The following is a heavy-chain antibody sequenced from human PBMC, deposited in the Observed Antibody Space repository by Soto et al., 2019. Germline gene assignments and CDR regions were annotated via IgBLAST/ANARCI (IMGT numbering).Heavy chain of an antibody. CDR3: ARLELPLEYSSSWHYYYYGMDV. D-gene: IGHD6-13*01. Sequence: SETLSLTCTVSGGSISSSSYYWGWIRQPPGKGLEWIGSIYYSGSTYYNPSLKSRVTISVDTSKNQFSLKLSSVTAADTAVYYCARLELPLEYSSSWHYYYYGMDVWGQGTTVTVSS. V-gene: IGHV4-39*01. J-gene: IGHJ6*02. CDR2: IYYSGST. CDR1: GGSISSSSYY.